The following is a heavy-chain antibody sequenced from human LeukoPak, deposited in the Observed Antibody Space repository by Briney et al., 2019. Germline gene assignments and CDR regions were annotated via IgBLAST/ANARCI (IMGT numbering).Heavy chain of an antibody. V-gene: IGHV3-23*01. CDR1: GFTFNVYA. CDR2: SIGTPDST. Sequence: GGSLRLSCAASGFTFNVYAMYCVRQAPGRGLEWVSSIGTPDSTHYANSVKGRFTTSRNDSKNTVFLQMSSLRAEDSATYYFAKDRENGNGIWDAFDVWGQGTVVTVSS. J-gene: IGHJ3*01. D-gene: IGHD3-3*02. CDR3: AKDRENGNGIWDAFDV.